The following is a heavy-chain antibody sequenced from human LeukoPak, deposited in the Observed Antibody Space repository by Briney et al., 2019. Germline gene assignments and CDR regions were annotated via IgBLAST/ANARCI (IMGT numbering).Heavy chain of an antibody. Sequence: ASVKVSCKASGGTFSSYGISWVRQAPGQGLEWMGWISAYNGNTNYAQKLQGRVTMTTDTSTSTAYMELRSLRSDDTAVYYCARDVENYYGSGSAIDYFDYWGQGTLVTVSS. D-gene: IGHD3-10*01. CDR1: GGTFSSYG. CDR3: ARDVENYYGSGSAIDYFDY. CDR2: ISAYNGNT. J-gene: IGHJ4*02. V-gene: IGHV1-18*01.